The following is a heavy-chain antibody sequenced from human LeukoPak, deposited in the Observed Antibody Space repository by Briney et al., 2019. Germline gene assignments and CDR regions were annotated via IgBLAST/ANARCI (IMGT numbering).Heavy chain of an antibody. CDR2: IIPIVGTA. D-gene: IGHD3-10*01. CDR1: GGTFSTYYA. Sequence: SVNVSCKASGGTFSTYYAISWVRQAPGQGLEWMGRIIPIVGTANYAQKFQGRVTMTADKSTGTVYMELSSLRSGDTAVYYCARGITVVRGVIKGGMDVWGQGTTVTVSS. V-gene: IGHV1-69*04. CDR3: ARGITVVRGVIKGGMDV. J-gene: IGHJ6*02.